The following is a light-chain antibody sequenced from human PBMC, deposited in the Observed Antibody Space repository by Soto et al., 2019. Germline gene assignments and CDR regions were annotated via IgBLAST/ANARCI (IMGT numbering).Light chain of an antibody. CDR1: SSNIGSNT. V-gene: IGLV1-44*01. CDR3: AAWDASLNGPV. Sequence: QSVLTQPPSASGTPGQRVTISCSGSSSNIGSNTVNWYQQLPGTAPKLLIYSNNQRPSGVPDRFSGSKSGTSASLAISGLQSADEADYYCAAWDASLNGPVFGGGTKLTVL. CDR2: SNN. J-gene: IGLJ3*02.